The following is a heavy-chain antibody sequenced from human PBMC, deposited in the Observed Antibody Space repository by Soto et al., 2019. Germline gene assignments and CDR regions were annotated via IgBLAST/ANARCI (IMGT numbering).Heavy chain of an antibody. CDR3: ARGYSYNRGLYDMDV. D-gene: IGHD5-18*01. CDR1: GFAFNSYV. Sequence: GGSLRLSCRTSGFAFNSYVMHWVRQAPGKGLEWVAVVWYDGSNEKYADSVKGRFIISRDSSENTLYLQMNTLRVDDTADYYCARGYSYNRGLYDMDVWGQGTTVTVSS. CDR2: VWYDGSNE. V-gene: IGHV3-33*01. J-gene: IGHJ6*02.